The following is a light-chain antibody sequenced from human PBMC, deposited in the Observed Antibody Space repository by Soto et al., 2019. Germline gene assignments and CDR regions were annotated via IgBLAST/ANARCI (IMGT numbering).Light chain of an antibody. CDR3: QQYNNWPRT. CDR2: KAS. V-gene: IGKV1-5*03. J-gene: IGKJ1*01. CDR1: QSISSW. Sequence: DVQMTQSPSTLSAYEGERVTITCRASQSISSWLAWYQQKPGKAPKLLIYKASSLESGVPSRFSGSGSGTEFTLTISSLQSEDFAVYYCQQYNNWPRTFCQGTKVDI.